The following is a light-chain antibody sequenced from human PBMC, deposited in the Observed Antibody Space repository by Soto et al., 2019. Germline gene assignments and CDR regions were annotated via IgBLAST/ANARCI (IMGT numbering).Light chain of an antibody. V-gene: IGKV1-12*01. CDR3: QQARSFPLT. CDR1: QGISTW. J-gene: IGKJ4*02. CDR2: AAS. Sequence: DIQMTQSPSPLTASIGDRVTITCRASQGISTWLAWYQQKPGKAPKLLFYAASTLQSGVPSRFSGSGSGTDLTLTISSRQPGNFAIYFCQQARSFPLTFGGGTKEDTK.